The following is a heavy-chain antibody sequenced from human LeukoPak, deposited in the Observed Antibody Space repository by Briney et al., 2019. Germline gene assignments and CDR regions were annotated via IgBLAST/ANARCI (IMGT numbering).Heavy chain of an antibody. Sequence: SETLSLTCTVSGGSISSYYWSWIRQPAGKGLEWIGRIYTSGSTNYNPSLKSRVTMSVDTSKNQFSLKLSSVTAADTAVYYCARGPSLYYYYYYMDVWGKGTTVTVSS. CDR2: IYTSGST. J-gene: IGHJ6*03. CDR3: ARGPSLYYYYYYMDV. CDR1: GGSISSYY. V-gene: IGHV4-4*07.